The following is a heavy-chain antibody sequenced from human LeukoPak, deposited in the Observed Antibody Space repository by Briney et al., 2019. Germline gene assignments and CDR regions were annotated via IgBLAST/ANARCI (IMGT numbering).Heavy chain of an antibody. CDR3: ARYYGDLYYYYYYMDV. V-gene: IGHV3-48*04. D-gene: IGHD4-17*01. J-gene: IGHJ6*03. Sequence: SGGSLRLSCAASGFTFSSYSMNWVRQAPGKGLEWVSYISSSSSTIYYADSVKGRFTISRDNAKNSLYLQMSSLRAEDTAVYYCARYYGDLYYYYYYMDVWGKGTTVTVSS. CDR2: ISSSSSTI. CDR1: GFTFSSYS.